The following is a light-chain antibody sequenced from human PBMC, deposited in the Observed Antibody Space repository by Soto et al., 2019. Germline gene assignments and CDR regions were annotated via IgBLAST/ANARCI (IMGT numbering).Light chain of an antibody. CDR3: QQYNSYWT. CDR2: DAS. J-gene: IGKJ1*01. CDR1: QSIGRW. Sequence: DIQMTQSPSTLSASVGVRVTITCRASQSIGRWLAWYQQKPGKAPKVLIYDASTLKSGVPSRFSGSGSGTDFTLTISSLQPDDFAIYYCQQYNSYWTFGQGTKV. V-gene: IGKV1-5*01.